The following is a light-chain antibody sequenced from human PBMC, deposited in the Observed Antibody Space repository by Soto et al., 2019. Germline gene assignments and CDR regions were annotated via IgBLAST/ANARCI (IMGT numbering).Light chain of an antibody. V-gene: IGKV2-24*01. Sequence: DIVMTQTPLSSPVTLGQSASISCRSSQSLVHSDGNTYLSWLQERPGQPPRFLIYKISKRLSGVAEGSVGGGTGTDFTLKTRGVEGEVVGIYNNIKCTKLPGTFAQGPKVKPK. CDR1: QSLVHSDGNTY. J-gene: IGKJ1*01. CDR2: KIS. CDR3: IKCTKLPGT.